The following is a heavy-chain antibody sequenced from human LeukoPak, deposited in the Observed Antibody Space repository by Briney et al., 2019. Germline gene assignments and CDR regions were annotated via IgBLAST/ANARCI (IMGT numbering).Heavy chain of an antibody. D-gene: IGHD2/OR15-2a*01. CDR3: ARDHYLDAFDI. Sequence: GGSLRLSCAASGFTFSSYSMNWVRQAPGKGREWVSSISSSSSYIYYADSVKGRFTISRDNAKNSLYLQMNSLRAEDTAVYYCARDHYLDAFDIWGQGTMVTVSS. J-gene: IGHJ3*02. CDR2: ISSSSSYI. V-gene: IGHV3-21*01. CDR1: GFTFSSYS.